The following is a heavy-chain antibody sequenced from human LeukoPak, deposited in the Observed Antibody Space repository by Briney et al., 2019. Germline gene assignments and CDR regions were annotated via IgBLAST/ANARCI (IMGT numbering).Heavy chain of an antibody. CDR1: GGSFGGYY. J-gene: IGHJ6*02. V-gene: IGHV4-34*01. D-gene: IGHD2-2*01. CDR3: AGYQLLPYYYYGMDV. CDR2: INHSGST. Sequence: SETLSLTCAVYGGSFGGYYWSWIRQPPGKGLEWIGEINHSGSTNYNPSLKSRVTISVDTSKNQFSLKLSSVTAADTAVYYCAGYQLLPYYYYGMDVWGQGTTVTVSS.